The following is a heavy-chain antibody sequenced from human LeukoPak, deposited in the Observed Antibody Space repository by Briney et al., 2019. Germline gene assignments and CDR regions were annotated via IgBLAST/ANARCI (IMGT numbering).Heavy chain of an antibody. Sequence: PGRSLRLSCAASGFTFSSYGMHWVRQAPGKGLEWVAVISYDGSNKYYADSVKGRFTISRDNSKNTLYLQMNSLRAEDTAVYYCAKGLDCSSTSCLNSYWGQGTLVTVSS. J-gene: IGHJ4*02. CDR3: AKGLDCSSTSCLNSY. V-gene: IGHV3-30*18. CDR1: GFTFSSYG. CDR2: ISYDGSNK. D-gene: IGHD2-2*01.